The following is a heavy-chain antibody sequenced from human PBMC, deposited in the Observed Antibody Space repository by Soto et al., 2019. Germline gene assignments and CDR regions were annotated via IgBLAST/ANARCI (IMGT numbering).Heavy chain of an antibody. V-gene: IGHV3-21*01. D-gene: IGHD4-17*01. J-gene: IGHJ3*02. CDR2: ITSRNYYI. Sequence: EVQLGESGGGLVKPGGSLRLSCAASGFTFSTDTMNWVRQAPGKGLEWVSSITSRNYYIYYADSVKGRFTISRDNAKNSLYLQIKSLRAEDTAVYYCARDLAYGDYVDAFDIWGQGTMVTVSS. CDR1: GFTFSTDT. CDR3: ARDLAYGDYVDAFDI.